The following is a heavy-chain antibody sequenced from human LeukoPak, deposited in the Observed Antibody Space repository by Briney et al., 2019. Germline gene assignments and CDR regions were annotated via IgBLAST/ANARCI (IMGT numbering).Heavy chain of an antibody. CDR2: IYTSGST. D-gene: IGHD3-22*01. CDR3: ARDPYYYDSSGTKYNWFDP. V-gene: IGHV4-61*02. Sequence: TSQTLSLTCTVSGGSISSGSYYWSWIRQPAGKGLEWIGRIYTSGSTNYNPSLESRVTISVDTSKNQFSLKLSSVTAADTAVYYCARDPYYYDSSGTKYNWFDPWGQGTLVTVSS. J-gene: IGHJ5*02. CDR1: GGSISSGSYY.